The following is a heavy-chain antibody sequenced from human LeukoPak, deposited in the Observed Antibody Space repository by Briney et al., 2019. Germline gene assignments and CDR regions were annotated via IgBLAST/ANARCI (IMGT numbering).Heavy chain of an antibody. CDR2: IYHSGST. D-gene: IGHD2-2*01. CDR1: GYSISSGYY. CDR3: AREYCSSTSCYFGDGWFDP. Sequence: PSETLSLTCTVSGYSISSGYYWGWIRQPPGKGLEWIGSIYHSGSTYYNPSLKSRVTISVDTSKNQFSLKLSSVTAADTAVYYCAREYCSSTSCYFGDGWFDPWGQGTLVTVSS. J-gene: IGHJ5*02. V-gene: IGHV4-38-2*02.